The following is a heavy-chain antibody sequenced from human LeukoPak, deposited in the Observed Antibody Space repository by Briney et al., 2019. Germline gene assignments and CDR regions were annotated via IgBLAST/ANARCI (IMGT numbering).Heavy chain of an antibody. CDR3: ARSDSSGWYVDV. CDR1: GFTFSSYS. D-gene: IGHD6-19*01. V-gene: IGHV3-21*01. CDR2: ISSSSSYI. Sequence: GGSLRLSCAASGFTFSSYSMNWVRQAPGKGLEWVSSISSSSSYIYYADSVKGRFTISRDNAKNSLYLQMNSLRAEDTAVYYCARSDSSGWYVDVWGQGTTVTVSS. J-gene: IGHJ6*02.